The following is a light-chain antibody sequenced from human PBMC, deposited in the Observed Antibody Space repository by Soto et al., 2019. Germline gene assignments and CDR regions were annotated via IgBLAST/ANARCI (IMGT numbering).Light chain of an antibody. V-gene: IGKV4-1*01. J-gene: IGKJ1*01. Sequence: DIVMTQSPDSLAVSLGERASINCKSSQTVLYSPNNKNYLAWYQHKPGQPPKLLIYWASTRESGVPARFSGSGSGTDFTLTISSLQAEDVAVYYCQQYYSTPRAFGQGTKVDI. CDR3: QQYYSTPRA. CDR1: QTVLYSPNNKNY. CDR2: WAS.